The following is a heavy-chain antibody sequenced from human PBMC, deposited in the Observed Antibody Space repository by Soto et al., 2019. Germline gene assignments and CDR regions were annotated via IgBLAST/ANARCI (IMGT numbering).Heavy chain of an antibody. Sequence: SETLSPTCPVSGGSISSYYWSWIRQPPGKGLEWIGYIYYSGSTNYNPSLKSRVTISVDTSKNQFSLKLSSVTAADTAVYYCARSAMVRGESYDYWGQGTLVTVSS. CDR3: ARSAMVRGESYDY. CDR1: GGSISSYY. J-gene: IGHJ4*02. V-gene: IGHV4-59*01. CDR2: IYYSGST. D-gene: IGHD3-10*01.